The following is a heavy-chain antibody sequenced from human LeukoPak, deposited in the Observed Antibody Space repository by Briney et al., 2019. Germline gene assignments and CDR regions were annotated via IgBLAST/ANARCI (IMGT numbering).Heavy chain of an antibody. CDR2: ISGSGGTT. J-gene: IGHJ3*02. CDR1: GFTFSSYA. CDR3: PKGGYSSGWPNAFDI. V-gene: IGHV3-23*01. Sequence: PGGSLRLSCAASGFTFSSYAMSWVRQISGKGLEWVSAISGSGGTTYYADSVKGRFTISRDNSKNTLYLQMNSLRAEDTAVYYCPKGGYSSGWPNAFDIWGQGTVVTVSS. D-gene: IGHD6-19*01.